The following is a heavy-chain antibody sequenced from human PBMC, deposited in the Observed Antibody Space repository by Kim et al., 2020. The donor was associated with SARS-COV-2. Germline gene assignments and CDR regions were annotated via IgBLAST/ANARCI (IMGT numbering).Heavy chain of an antibody. CDR1: GGSISTYY. D-gene: IGHD1-7*01. V-gene: IGHV4-59*08. Sequence: SETLSLTCAVSGGSISTYYWSWIRQPPNKGLEWIGYISYSGSTKYNPSLKSRVTISVDTSKNQFSLRLTSVTATDTAVYYCARQEGIIGTTDWFDPWGQG. CDR2: ISYSGST. J-gene: IGHJ5*02. CDR3: ARQEGIIGTTDWFDP.